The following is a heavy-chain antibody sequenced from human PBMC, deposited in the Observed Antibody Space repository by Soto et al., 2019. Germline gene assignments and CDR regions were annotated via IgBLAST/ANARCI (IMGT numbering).Heavy chain of an antibody. J-gene: IGHJ4*02. CDR2: INAGYGNT. V-gene: IGHV1-3*01. D-gene: IGHD7-27*01. CDR1: GYTVSSYA. Sequence: ASVKVSCKASGYTVSSYAMHWLRQAPGQRLEWMGWINAGYGNTKSSQKFQDRVTISRDTSASTAYMELTSLRSEDTAVYYCARDTGDGTFDFWGQGTLVTVSS. CDR3: ARDTGDGTFDF.